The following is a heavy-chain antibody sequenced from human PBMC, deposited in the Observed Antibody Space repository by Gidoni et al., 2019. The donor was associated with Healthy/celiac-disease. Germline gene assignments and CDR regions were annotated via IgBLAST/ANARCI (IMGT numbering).Heavy chain of an antibody. CDR3: AKSMPVVAATWGVGNYYGMDV. Sequence: EVQLVESGGGLVQPGRSLRLSCAASGFTFDAYAMPWVRQAPGKGLEWVSGISWNSGSIGYADSVKGRFTISRDNAKNSLYLQMNSLRAEDTALYYCAKSMPVVAATWGVGNYYGMDVWGQGTTVTVSS. CDR2: ISWNSGSI. V-gene: IGHV3-9*01. CDR1: GFTFDAYA. J-gene: IGHJ6*02. D-gene: IGHD2-15*01.